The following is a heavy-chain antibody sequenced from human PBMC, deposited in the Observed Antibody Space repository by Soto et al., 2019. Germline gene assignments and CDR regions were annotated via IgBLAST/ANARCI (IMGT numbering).Heavy chain of an antibody. J-gene: IGHJ5*02. CDR2: IYYIGTT. V-gene: IGHV4-31*03. CDR3: AKNETTRAWFDP. Sequence: QVQLQESGPGLVKASQTLSLTCTVSGGSIRNGNYYWSWIRQLPGKGLEWIGNIYYIGTTSYNPSLKSRVLISIDTSKNQFSLELTSVLAADTAVYYCAKNETTRAWFDPWGQGTVVTVSS. D-gene: IGHD1-1*01. CDR1: GGSIRNGNYY.